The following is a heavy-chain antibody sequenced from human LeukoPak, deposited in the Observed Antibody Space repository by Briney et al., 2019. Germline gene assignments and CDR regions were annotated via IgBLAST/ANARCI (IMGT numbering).Heavy chain of an antibody. J-gene: IGHJ4*02. Sequence: ASVKVSCKASGYTFTSYGISWVRQAPGQGLEWMGWISAYNGNTNYAQKLQGRVTMTTDTSTSTAYMELRSLRSDDTAVYYCARWGPYDYVWGSYGDYWGQGTLVTVSS. V-gene: IGHV1-18*01. CDR3: ARWGPYDYVWGSYGDY. CDR1: GYTFTSYG. CDR2: ISAYNGNT. D-gene: IGHD3-16*01.